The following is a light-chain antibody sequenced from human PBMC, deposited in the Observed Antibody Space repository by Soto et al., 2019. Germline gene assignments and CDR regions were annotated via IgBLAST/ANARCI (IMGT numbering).Light chain of an antibody. Sequence: DIVRSQSPASLAVSLGERATINCKSSQSVLHSSNNKNYLAWHQQRPGQPPKLLFHWGSARGSGVPDRFSASGSGTDFTLTISSLQAEDVAVYYCQQYYSTLITFGQGTRLEIK. CDR2: WGS. V-gene: IGKV4-1*01. CDR3: QQYYSTLIT. J-gene: IGKJ5*01. CDR1: QSVLHSSNNKNY.